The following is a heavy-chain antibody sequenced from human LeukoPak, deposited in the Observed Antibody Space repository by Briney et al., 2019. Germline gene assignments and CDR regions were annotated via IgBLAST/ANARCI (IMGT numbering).Heavy chain of an antibody. CDR3: ARENSGSYEYYYYYYYMDV. J-gene: IGHJ6*03. D-gene: IGHD1-26*01. Sequence: PGGSLRLSCAASGFTFSSYWMSWVRQAPGKGLEWVANIKQDGSEKYYVDSVKGRFTISRDNAKNSLYLQMNSLRAEDTAVYYCARENSGSYEYYYYYYYMDVWGKGTTVTVSS. V-gene: IGHV3-7*01. CDR2: IKQDGSEK. CDR1: GFTFSSYW.